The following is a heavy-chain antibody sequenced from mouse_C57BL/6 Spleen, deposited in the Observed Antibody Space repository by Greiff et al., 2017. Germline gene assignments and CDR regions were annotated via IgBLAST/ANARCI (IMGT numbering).Heavy chain of an antibody. Sequence: QVQLQQPGAELVKPGASVKVSCKASGYTFTSYWMHWVKQRTGQGLEWIGRIHPSDSATNYNQKFKGKATLTVDKSSSTAYTHLSSLTSEDSAVYYFAIPISEDWDFDVWGTGTTVTVSS. V-gene: IGHV1-74*01. CDR3: AIPISEDWDFDV. CDR2: IHPSDSAT. CDR1: GYTFTSYW. D-gene: IGHD1-3*01. J-gene: IGHJ1*03.